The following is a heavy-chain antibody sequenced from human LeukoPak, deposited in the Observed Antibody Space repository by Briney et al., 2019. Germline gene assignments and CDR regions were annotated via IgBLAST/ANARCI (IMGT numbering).Heavy chain of an antibody. J-gene: IGHJ4*02. V-gene: IGHV3-30*02. Sequence: PGGSLRLSCAASGFTFNSYGIHWVRQAPGKGLEWVAFIRFDGSNNYYADSVKGRFTISRDNSKNTLYLQMNSLRAEDTAVYYCARGSSIAARRQNLAFDYWGQGTLVTVSS. CDR1: GFTFNSYG. D-gene: IGHD6-6*01. CDR3: ARGSSIAARRQNLAFDY. CDR2: IRFDGSNN.